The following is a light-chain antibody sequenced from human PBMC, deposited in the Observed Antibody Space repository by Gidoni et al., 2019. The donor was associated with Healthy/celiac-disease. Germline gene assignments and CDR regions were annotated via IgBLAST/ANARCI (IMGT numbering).Light chain of an antibody. Sequence: ELVLTQSPATLSVSPGERATLSCRASQSVNSNLAWYQQKPGQAPRLLIYGASTRATGIPARFSGSGSGTEFTLTISSLQSEDFAVYYCQQYNNPPWTFGQGTKVEIK. CDR2: GAS. J-gene: IGKJ1*01. CDR1: QSVNSN. V-gene: IGKV3-15*01. CDR3: QQYNNPPWT.